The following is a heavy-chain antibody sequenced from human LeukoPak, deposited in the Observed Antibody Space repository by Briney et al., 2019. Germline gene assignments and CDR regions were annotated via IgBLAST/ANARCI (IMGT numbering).Heavy chain of an antibody. CDR3: ARIIVGAREGYSDY. D-gene: IGHD1-26*01. V-gene: IGHV1-69*06. J-gene: IGHJ4*02. CDR1: GGTFSSYA. CDR2: IIPIFGTA. Sequence: ASVKVSCKASGGTFSSYAISWVRQAPGQGLEWMGGIIPIFGTANYAQKFQGRVTITADKSTSTAYMELSSLRSEDTAVYYCARIIVGAREGYSDYWGQGTLVTVSS.